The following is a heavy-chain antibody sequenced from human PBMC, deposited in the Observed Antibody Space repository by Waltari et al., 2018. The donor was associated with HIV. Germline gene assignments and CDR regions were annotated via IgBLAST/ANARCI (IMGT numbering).Heavy chain of an antibody. J-gene: IGHJ6*02. Sequence: QVQLVQSGAEVKKPGASVKVSCKASGYTFTSYGISWVRQAPGQGLEWMGWISAYNGNTNYAQKLQGRVTMTTDTSTSTAYMELRSLRSDDTAVYYCARDNFPYYYYYYGMDVWGQGTTVTVSS. CDR1: GYTFTSYG. CDR2: ISAYNGNT. V-gene: IGHV1-18*01. CDR3: ARDNFPYYYYYYGMDV.